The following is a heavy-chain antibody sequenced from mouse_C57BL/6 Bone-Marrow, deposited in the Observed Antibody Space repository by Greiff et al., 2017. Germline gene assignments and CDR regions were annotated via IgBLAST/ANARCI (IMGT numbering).Heavy chain of an antibody. CDR2: IYPSDSET. D-gene: IGHD2-5*01. CDR3: AISNYVVPWFAY. J-gene: IGHJ3*01. CDR1: GYTFTSYW. Sequence: VQLQQPGAELVRPGSSVKLSCKASGYTFTSYWMDWVKQRPGQGLEWIGNIYPSDSETHYNQKFKDKATLTVDKSSSSAYMQLSSLTSEDSAVYYFAISNYVVPWFAYWGQGTLVSVSA. V-gene: IGHV1-61*01.